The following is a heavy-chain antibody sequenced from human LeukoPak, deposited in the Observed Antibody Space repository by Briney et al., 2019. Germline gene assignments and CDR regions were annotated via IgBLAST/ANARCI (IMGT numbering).Heavy chain of an antibody. CDR1: GFTFDDYA. Sequence: GRSLRLSCAASGFTFDDYAMHWVRQAPGKGLEWVSGISWNSGSIGYADSVKGRFTISRDNAKNSLYLQMNSLRAEDTAVYYCAREEYSSGPLDYWGQGTLVTVSS. J-gene: IGHJ4*02. D-gene: IGHD6-19*01. CDR3: AREEYSSGPLDY. CDR2: ISWNSGSI. V-gene: IGHV3-9*01.